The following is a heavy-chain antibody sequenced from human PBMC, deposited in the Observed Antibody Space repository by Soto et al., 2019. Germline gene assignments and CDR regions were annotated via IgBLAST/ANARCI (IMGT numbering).Heavy chain of an antibody. D-gene: IGHD2-21*02. J-gene: IGHJ4*02. CDR2: ITGSGGTI. Sequence: DVQLLESGGGWVQPGGSLRLSCAASGFSFSKYAMIGVRQAPWKGQEWVSGITGSGGTIEYAASVKGRFTISRDNSTNTVYLQMNSLRAEDTAMYYCAKDAVYGDGLWLVADWGQGTLVTVS. CDR3: AKDAVYGDGLWLVAD. V-gene: IGHV3-23*01. CDR1: GFSFSKYA.